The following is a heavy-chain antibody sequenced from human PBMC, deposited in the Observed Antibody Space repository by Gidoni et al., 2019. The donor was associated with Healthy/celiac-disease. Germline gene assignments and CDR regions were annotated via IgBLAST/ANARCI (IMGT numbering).Heavy chain of an antibody. J-gene: IGHJ4*02. Sequence: VQLVESGGGLVQPGGSLRLSCAASGFTFSNALLGWVRQAPGKGLEWVGRIKSKTDGGTTDYDAPVKGRFTISSDDSTNTLYLQMNSLKTEDTAVYYCTARYYYDSSGYEAFDYWGQGTLVTVSS. V-gene: IGHV3-15*01. D-gene: IGHD3-22*01. CDR3: TARYYYDSSGYEAFDY. CDR1: GFTFSNAL. CDR2: IKSKTDGGTT.